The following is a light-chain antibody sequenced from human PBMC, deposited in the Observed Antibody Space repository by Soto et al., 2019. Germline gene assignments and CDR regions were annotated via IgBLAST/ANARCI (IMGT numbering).Light chain of an antibody. CDR1: SSDVGGYNY. CDR3: SSSAASSTWV. J-gene: IGLJ3*02. CDR2: AVS. V-gene: IGLV2-14*01. Sequence: QSALTQPASVSGSPGQSITISCTGTSSDVGGYNYVSWYQQHPGKAPKLMIYAVSSRPSGVSNRFSGSKSGNTASLTISGLQAEDEADYYCSSSAASSTWVFGGGTKVTVL.